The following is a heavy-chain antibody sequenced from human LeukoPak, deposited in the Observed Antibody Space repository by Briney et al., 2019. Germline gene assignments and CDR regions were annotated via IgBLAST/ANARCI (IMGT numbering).Heavy chain of an antibody. D-gene: IGHD3-16*02. V-gene: IGHV3-23*01. CDR2: ISGSGGST. Sequence: GGSLRLSCAASGFTFGSYAMSWVRQAPGKGLEWVSAISGSGGSTYYADSVKGRFTISRDNSKNTLYLQMNSLRAEDTAVYYCAKSGRYYDYVWGSYRPFDYWGQGTLVTVSS. J-gene: IGHJ4*02. CDR3: AKSGRYYDYVWGSYRPFDY. CDR1: GFTFGSYA.